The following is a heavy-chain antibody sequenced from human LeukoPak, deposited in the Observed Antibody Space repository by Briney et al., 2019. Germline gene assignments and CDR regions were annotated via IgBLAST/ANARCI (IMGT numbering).Heavy chain of an antibody. D-gene: IGHD3-10*01. CDR2: IIPIFGTA. Sequence: GASVKVSCKASGYTFSTYGVSWVRQAPGQGLEWMGGIIPIFGTANYAQKFQGRVTITADESTSTAYMELSSLRSEDTAVYYCAGSYYYGSGSYYTDYWGQGTLVTVSS. CDR3: AGSYYYGSGSYYTDY. V-gene: IGHV1-69*13. J-gene: IGHJ4*02. CDR1: GYTFSTYG.